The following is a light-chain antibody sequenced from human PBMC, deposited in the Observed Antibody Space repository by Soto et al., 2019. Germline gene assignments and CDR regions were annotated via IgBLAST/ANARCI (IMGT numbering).Light chain of an antibody. Sequence: QSALTQPASVSGSPGQSITISCTGTSRDVGGYNYVSWYQQHPGKAPKLMIYEVSNRPSGLSNRFSGSKSGNTASLTISGLQAEDEADYYCSSYTSSILYVFGTGTKVTVL. J-gene: IGLJ1*01. V-gene: IGLV2-14*01. CDR3: SSYTSSILYV. CDR2: EVS. CDR1: SRDVGGYNY.